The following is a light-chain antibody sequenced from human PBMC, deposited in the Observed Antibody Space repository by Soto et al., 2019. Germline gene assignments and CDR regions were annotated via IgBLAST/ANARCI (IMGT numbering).Light chain of an antibody. CDR3: QQYGGSPRT. CDR1: QSISKY. J-gene: IGKJ2*01. V-gene: IGKV3-20*01. Sequence: IVLTQSPGTLSLSPGERATLSCRASQSISKYLAWYQQRPGQSPRLLIYAASSRATGVPYRFTGGGSATDFTLTVSRMEPEDFAVYYCQQYGGSPRTFGQGTKLEIK. CDR2: AAS.